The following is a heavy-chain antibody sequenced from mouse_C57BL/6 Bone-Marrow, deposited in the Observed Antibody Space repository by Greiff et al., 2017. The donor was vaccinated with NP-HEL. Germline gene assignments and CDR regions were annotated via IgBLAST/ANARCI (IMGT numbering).Heavy chain of an antibody. V-gene: IGHV5-16*01. Sequence: EVQRVESEGGLVQPGSSMKLSCTASGFTFSDYYMAWVRQVPEKGLEWVANINYDGSSTYYLDSLKSRFIISRDNAKNILYLQMSSLKSEDTATYYCARDGLAFAYWGQGTLVTVSA. J-gene: IGHJ3*01. D-gene: IGHD2-2*01. CDR1: GFTFSDYY. CDR3: ARDGLAFAY. CDR2: INYDGSST.